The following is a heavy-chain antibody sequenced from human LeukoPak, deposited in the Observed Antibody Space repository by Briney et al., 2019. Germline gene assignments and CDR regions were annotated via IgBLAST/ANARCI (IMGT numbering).Heavy chain of an antibody. Sequence: PSETLSLTCTVSGGSINSYYWSWIRRPPGKGLEWIGYIYYSGSTNYNPSLKSRVTISVDTSKNQFSLRLSSVTAADTAVYYCARVTGYMTEDYFDYWGQGTLITVSS. J-gene: IGHJ4*02. CDR1: GGSINSYY. V-gene: IGHV4-59*01. CDR2: IYYSGST. CDR3: ARVTGYMTEDYFDY. D-gene: IGHD6-13*01.